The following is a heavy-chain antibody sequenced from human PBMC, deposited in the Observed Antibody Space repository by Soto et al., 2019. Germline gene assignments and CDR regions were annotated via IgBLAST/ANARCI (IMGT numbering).Heavy chain of an antibody. J-gene: IGHJ4*02. CDR2: IYWDDDK. V-gene: IGHV2-5*02. D-gene: IGHD2-15*01. CDR1: GFSLSTSAVG. Sequence: QITLKESGPTLVKPTQTLTLTCTFSGFSLSTSAVGVGWIRQPPGKALEWLAFIYWDDDKRYSPSLKSSLNITKDTSKNQVVLAMTNMDPVDTATYYWAHLVVAGLTYYFDYWGQGTLVTVSS. CDR3: AHLVVAGLTYYFDY.